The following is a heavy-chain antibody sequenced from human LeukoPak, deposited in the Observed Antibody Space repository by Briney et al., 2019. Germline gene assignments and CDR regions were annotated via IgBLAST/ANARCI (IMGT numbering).Heavy chain of an antibody. Sequence: SVKVSCKASGGTFSSYAISWVRQAPGQGLEWMGGIIPIFGTANYAQKFQGRVAITTDESTSTAYMELSSLRSEDTAVYYCARGTYYYDSSGYIYAFDIWGQGTMVTVSS. D-gene: IGHD3-22*01. CDR3: ARGTYYYDSSGYIYAFDI. CDR2: IIPIFGTA. J-gene: IGHJ3*02. V-gene: IGHV1-69*05. CDR1: GGTFSSYA.